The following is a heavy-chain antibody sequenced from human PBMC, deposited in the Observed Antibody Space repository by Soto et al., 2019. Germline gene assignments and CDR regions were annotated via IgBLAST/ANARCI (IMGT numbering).Heavy chain of an antibody. V-gene: IGHV4-59*08. CDR2: IYYSGST. J-gene: IGHJ6*03. D-gene: IGHD6-13*01. Sequence: SETLSLTCTVSGGSISSYYWSWIRQPPGKGLEWIGYIYYSGSTNYNPSLKSRVTISVDTSKNQFSLKLSSVTAADTAVYHCARQGGYSSSLFYYYYYMDVWGKGTTVTVSS. CDR3: ARQGGYSSSLFYYYYYMDV. CDR1: GGSISSYY.